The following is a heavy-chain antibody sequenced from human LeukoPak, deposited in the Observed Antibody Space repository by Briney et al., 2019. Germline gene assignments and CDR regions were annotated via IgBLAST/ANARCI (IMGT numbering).Heavy chain of an antibody. V-gene: IGHV1-2*02. Sequence: ASLKDSCKASRYTFTGYYMHWVRQAPGQGLEWMGWINPNIGGTNYAQKFQGRVTLPRDTSISTAYMELSRLRSHDTAVYYCARDHTAGDAFDIWGQGPMVTVSS. CDR1: RYTFTGYY. CDR3: ARDHTAGDAFDI. CDR2: INPNIGGT. J-gene: IGHJ3*02. D-gene: IGHD2-2*02.